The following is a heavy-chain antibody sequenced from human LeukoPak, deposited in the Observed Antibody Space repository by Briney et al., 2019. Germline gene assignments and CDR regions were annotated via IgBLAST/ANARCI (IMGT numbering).Heavy chain of an antibody. CDR3: ARDGSSGYFDY. D-gene: IGHD3-22*01. CDR2: IWYDGSNK. Sequence: GGSLRLACAASGFTFSSYGMHWVRQAPGKGLEWVAVIWYDGSNKYYADSVKGRFTISRDNSKNTLYLQMNSLRAEDTAVYYCARDGSSGYFDYWGQGTLVTVSS. V-gene: IGHV3-33*01. CDR1: GFTFSSYG. J-gene: IGHJ4*02.